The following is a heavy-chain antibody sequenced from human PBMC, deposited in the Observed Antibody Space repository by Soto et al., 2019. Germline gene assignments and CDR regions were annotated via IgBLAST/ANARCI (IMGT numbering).Heavy chain of an antibody. D-gene: IGHD2-2*01. CDR1: GGSISSYY. CDR2: IYTSGST. Sequence: XETLALTCTVSGGSISSYYWSWIRQPSGKGLEWIGRIYTSGSTNYNPSLKSRVTMSVDTSKNQFSLKLSSVTAADTAVYYCASGVVPAEGRYYYGMDVWGQGTTVTVSS. CDR3: ASGVVPAEGRYYYGMDV. J-gene: IGHJ6*02. V-gene: IGHV4-4*07.